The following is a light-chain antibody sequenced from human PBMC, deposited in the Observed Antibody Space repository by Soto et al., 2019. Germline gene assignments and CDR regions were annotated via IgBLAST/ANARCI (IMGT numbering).Light chain of an antibody. CDR1: QSLLHSNGYNY. CDR2: LGS. Sequence: DIVLTHSPLSLPVTPGEPASISCRFSQSLLHSNGYNYLDWYLQKPGQSPQLLIYLGSNRASGVPDRFSGSGSGTDFTLKISRVEAEDVGVYYCMQGVTFGQGTRLEI. CDR3: MQGVT. V-gene: IGKV2-28*01. J-gene: IGKJ5*01.